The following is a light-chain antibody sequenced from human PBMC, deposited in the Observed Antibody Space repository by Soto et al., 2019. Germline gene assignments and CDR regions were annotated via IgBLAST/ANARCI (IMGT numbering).Light chain of an antibody. Sequence: QSVLTQPASVSGSPGQSITISCTGTSSDVGGYNFVSWYQQHPGKAPKLIIYEVSNRPSGISNRLSGSKSGNTAYLTISGLQADDEADYYCSSYTTNSTFVFVPGTKLTVL. CDR2: EVS. J-gene: IGLJ1*01. CDR3: SSYTTNSTFV. CDR1: SSDVGGYNF. V-gene: IGLV2-14*01.